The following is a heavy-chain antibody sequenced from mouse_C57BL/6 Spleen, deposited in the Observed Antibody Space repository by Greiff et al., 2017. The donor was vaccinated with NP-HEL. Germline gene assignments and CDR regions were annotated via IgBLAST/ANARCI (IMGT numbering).Heavy chain of an antibody. V-gene: IGHV5-17*01. J-gene: IGHJ2*01. CDR1: GFTFSDYG. CDR2: ISSGSSTI. D-gene: IGHD2-4*01. CDR3: AREDYEGYYLDY. Sequence: EVKLEESGGGLVKPGGSLKLSCAASGFTFSDYGMHWVRQAPEKGLEWVAYISSGSSTIYYADTVKGRFTISRDNAKNTLFLQRTSLRSEDTAMYYCAREDYEGYYLDYWGQGTTLTVSS.